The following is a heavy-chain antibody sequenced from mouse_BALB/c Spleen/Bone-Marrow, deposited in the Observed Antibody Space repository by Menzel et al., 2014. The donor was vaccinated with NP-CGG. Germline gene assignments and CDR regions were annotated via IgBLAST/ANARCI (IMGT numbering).Heavy chain of an antibody. CDR2: IYPGSGSN. J-gene: IGHJ4*01. V-gene: IGHV1S22*01. Sequence: LQQSGSELVRPGASVKLSCKASGYTFTSYWMHWVRQRPGQGLEWIGNIYPGSGSNNYDEKFKSKATLTVDISSSTAYMQLSSLTSEDSAVYYCTRGDLRYAMDYWGQGTSVTVSS. D-gene: IGHD6-1*01. CDR3: TRGDLRYAMDY. CDR1: GYTFTSYW.